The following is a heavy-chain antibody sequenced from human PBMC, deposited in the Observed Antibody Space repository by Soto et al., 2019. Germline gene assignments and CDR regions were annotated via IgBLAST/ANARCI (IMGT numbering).Heavy chain of an antibody. D-gene: IGHD4-17*01. CDR3: ARDRTTPRYHYYYGMDV. J-gene: IGHJ6*02. CDR1: GYTFTSYG. V-gene: IGHV1-18*01. Sequence: GASVKVSCKASGYTFTSYGISWVRQAPGQGLEWMGWISAYNGNTNYAQKPQGRVTMTTDTSTSTAYMELRSLRSDDTAVYYCARDRTTPRYHYYYGMDVWGQGTTVTVSS. CDR2: ISAYNGNT.